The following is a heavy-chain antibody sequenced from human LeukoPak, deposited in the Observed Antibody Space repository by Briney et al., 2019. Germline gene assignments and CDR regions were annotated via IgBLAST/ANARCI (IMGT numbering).Heavy chain of an antibody. CDR3: ARVQLLAFYYMDV. V-gene: IGHV4-39*07. CDR2: IYYSGST. D-gene: IGHD2-2*01. CDR1: GGSISSSSYY. J-gene: IGHJ6*03. Sequence: PSETLSLTCTVSGGSISSSSYYWGWIRQPPGKGLEWIGSIYYSGSTYYNPSLKSRVTISVDTSKNQFSLKLSSVTAADTAVYYCARVQLLAFYYMDVWGKGTTVTVSS.